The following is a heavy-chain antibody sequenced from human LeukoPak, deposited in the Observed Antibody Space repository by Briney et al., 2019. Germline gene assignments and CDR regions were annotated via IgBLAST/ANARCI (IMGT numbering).Heavy chain of an antibody. D-gene: IGHD3-22*01. CDR3: AGASSGYPDY. CDR1: GYTFSSLD. Sequence: ASLRLSCAASGYTFSSLDINWVRQAPGQGLEWMGCISAYNSNKNYAQKLKGRVTMTTDTSKSTAYWELRSLRCDDTAVFDCAGASSGYPDYWGQETLVTVSS. V-gene: IGHV1-18*01. CDR2: ISAYNSNK. J-gene: IGHJ4*02.